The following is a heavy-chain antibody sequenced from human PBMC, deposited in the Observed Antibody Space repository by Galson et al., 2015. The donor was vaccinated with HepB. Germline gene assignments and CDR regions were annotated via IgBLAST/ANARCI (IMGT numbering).Heavy chain of an antibody. Sequence: CAISGDSVSSNSAAWNWIRRSPSRGLEWLGRTYYRSKWYNDYAVSVKSRITINPDTSKNQFSLQLNSVTPEDTAVYYCARDRGGIYGDYGSAFDIWGQGTMVTVSS. CDR3: ARDRGGIYGDYGSAFDI. D-gene: IGHD4-17*01. CDR1: GDSVSSNSAA. CDR2: TYYRSKWYN. V-gene: IGHV6-1*01. J-gene: IGHJ3*02.